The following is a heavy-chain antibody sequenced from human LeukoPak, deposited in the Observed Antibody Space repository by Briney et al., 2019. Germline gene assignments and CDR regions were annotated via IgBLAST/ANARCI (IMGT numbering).Heavy chain of an antibody. CDR1: GDSIRNYY. Sequence: ASETLSLTCNVSGDSIRNYYWSWIRQTPGKGLEWIGHIYDSGSTNYNPSLKSRVTISVDTSKNQLSLNLNSVTAADTAVYYCTRASRGYSYGFAEYWGQGTLVTVSS. CDR3: TRASRGYSYGFAEY. CDR2: IYDSGST. V-gene: IGHV4-59*01. D-gene: IGHD5-18*01. J-gene: IGHJ4*02.